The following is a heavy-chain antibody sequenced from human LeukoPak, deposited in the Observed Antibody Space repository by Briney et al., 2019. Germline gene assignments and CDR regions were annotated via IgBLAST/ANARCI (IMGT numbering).Heavy chain of an antibody. D-gene: IGHD6-13*01. CDR2: IYYSGST. CDR1: GFTFSSYA. V-gene: IGHV4-30-4*08. Sequence: LRLSCAASGFTFSSYAMSWIRQPPGKGLEWIGYIYYSGSTYYNPSLKSRVTISVDTSKNQFSLKLSSVTAADTAVYYCAGQQPLAYIDYWGQGTLVTVSS. J-gene: IGHJ4*02. CDR3: AGQQPLAYIDY.